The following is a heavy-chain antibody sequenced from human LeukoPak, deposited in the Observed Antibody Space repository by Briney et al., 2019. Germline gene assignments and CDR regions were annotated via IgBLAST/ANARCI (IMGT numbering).Heavy chain of an antibody. J-gene: IGHJ5*02. V-gene: IGHV4-39*01. D-gene: IGHD3-10*01. CDR1: GGSISSDNYY. CDR2: GST. CDR3: ARTGGYMVWGVQNWFDP. Sequence: SETLSPTCTVSGGSISSDNYYWGWVRQPPGKGLEWIGSGSTYYNPSLKSRVTISVDTSKNQFSLKLTSMTAADTAVYYCARTGGYMVWGVQNWFDPSRQGTLVTVSS.